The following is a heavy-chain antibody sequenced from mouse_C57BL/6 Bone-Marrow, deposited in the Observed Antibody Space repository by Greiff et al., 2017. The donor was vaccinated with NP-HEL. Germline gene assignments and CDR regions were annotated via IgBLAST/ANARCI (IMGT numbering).Heavy chain of an antibody. CDR3: TGYYGSSYWYFDV. CDR2: ISSGGDYI. CDR1: GFTFSSYA. Sequence: EVQRVESGEGLVKPGGSLKLSCAASGFTFSSYAMSWVRQTPEKRLEWVAYISSGGDYIYYADTVKGRFTISRDNARNTLYLQMSSLKSEDTAMYYCTGYYGSSYWYFDVWGTGTTVTVSS. V-gene: IGHV5-9-1*02. J-gene: IGHJ1*03. D-gene: IGHD1-1*01.